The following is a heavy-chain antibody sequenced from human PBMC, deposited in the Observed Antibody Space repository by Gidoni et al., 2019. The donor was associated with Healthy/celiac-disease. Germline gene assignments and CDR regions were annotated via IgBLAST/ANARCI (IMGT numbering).Heavy chain of an antibody. CDR1: GFTFSSYA. CDR3: ANCGGDCYSPLDY. V-gene: IGHV3-23*01. Sequence: EVQLLESGGGLVQPGGSLRLSCAASGFTFSSYAMSWVRQAPGKGLEWVSAISGSGGSTYYADSVKGRFTISRDNSKNTLYLQMNSLRAEDTAVYYCANCGGDCYSPLDYWGQGTLVTVSS. J-gene: IGHJ4*02. D-gene: IGHD2-21*02. CDR2: ISGSGGST.